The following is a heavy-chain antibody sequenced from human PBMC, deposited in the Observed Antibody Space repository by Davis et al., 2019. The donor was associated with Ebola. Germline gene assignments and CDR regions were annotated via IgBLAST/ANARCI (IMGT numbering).Heavy chain of an antibody. CDR2: IYYSGST. D-gene: IGHD1-14*01. J-gene: IGHJ4*02. V-gene: IGHV4-39*01. CDR1: GGSISSSSYY. Sequence: MPSETLSLTCTVSGGSISSSSYYWGWIRQPPGKGLEWIGSIYYSGSTYSNPSLKSRVTISVDTSKNQFSLKLSSVTAADTAVYYCARQNNRLDYWGQGTLVTVSS. CDR3: ARQNNRLDY.